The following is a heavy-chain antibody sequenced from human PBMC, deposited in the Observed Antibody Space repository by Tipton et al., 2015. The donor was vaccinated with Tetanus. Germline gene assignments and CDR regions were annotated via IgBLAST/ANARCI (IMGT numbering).Heavy chain of an antibody. CDR1: GGSFSVYY. D-gene: IGHD5-12*01. CDR3: ARHVRGYSGYDFDY. J-gene: IGHJ4*02. Sequence: TLSLTCAVYGGSFSVYYWSWIRQPPGKGLERIGEINHSRNINNNPSLKSRVTISVDASKNQFSLKLSSVTAADTAVYYCARHVRGYSGYDFDYWGQGTLVTVSP. CDR2: INHSRNI. V-gene: IGHV4-34*01.